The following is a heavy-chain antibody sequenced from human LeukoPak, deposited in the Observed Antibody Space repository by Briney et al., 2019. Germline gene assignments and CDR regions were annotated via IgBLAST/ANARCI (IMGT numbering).Heavy chain of an antibody. J-gene: IGHJ5*02. V-gene: IGHV3-23*01. CDR3: AKNKIYYDA. CDR2: ISGSGGST. D-gene: IGHD3-22*01. Sequence: PGGSLRLSCAASGFTFSSYVMSWVRLAPGKGLEWVSGISGSGGSTYYADSVKGRFTISRDNSRNTLYLQMNSLRAEDTAIYYWAKNKIYYDAWGQGTLVTVSS. CDR1: GFTFSSYV.